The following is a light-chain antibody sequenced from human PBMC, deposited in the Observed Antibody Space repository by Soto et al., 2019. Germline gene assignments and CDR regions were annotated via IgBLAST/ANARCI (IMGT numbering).Light chain of an antibody. Sequence: QAVVTQPPSVSGAPGQRVTISCTGSSSNIGAGYDVHWYLQLPGTAPKLIIYVNTNRPSGVPDRFSGSKSGSSASLAITGLQAEDEADYYCQSHDSSLHASVFGTGTKLTVL. CDR3: QSHDSSLHASV. V-gene: IGLV1-40*01. CDR2: VNT. CDR1: SSNIGAGYD. J-gene: IGLJ1*01.